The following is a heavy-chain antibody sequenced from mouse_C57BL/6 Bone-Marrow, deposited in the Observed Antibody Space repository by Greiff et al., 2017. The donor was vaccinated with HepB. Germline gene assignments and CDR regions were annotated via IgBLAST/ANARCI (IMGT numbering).Heavy chain of an antibody. J-gene: IGHJ2*01. V-gene: IGHV1-64*01. Sequence: VQLQESGAELVKPGASVKLSCKASGYTFTSYWMHWVKQRPGQGLEWIGMIHPNSGSTNYNEKFKSKATLTVDKSSSTAYMQLSSLTSEDSAVYYCARSGLVEISFDYWGQGTTLTVSS. CDR2: IHPNSGST. D-gene: IGHD1-3*01. CDR3: ARSGLVEISFDY. CDR1: GYTFTSYW.